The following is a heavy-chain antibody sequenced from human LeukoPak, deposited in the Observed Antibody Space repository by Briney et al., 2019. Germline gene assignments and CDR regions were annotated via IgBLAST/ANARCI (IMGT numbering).Heavy chain of an antibody. Sequence: GGPLRLSCAASGFTFSSYSMNWVRQAPGKGLEWVSYISSSSSTIYYADSVKGRFTISRDNAKNSLYLQMNSLRAEDTAVYYCARDERITIDCWGQGTLVTVSS. CDR1: GFTFSSYS. J-gene: IGHJ4*02. D-gene: IGHD3-10*01. CDR3: ARDERITIDC. V-gene: IGHV3-48*04. CDR2: ISSSSSTI.